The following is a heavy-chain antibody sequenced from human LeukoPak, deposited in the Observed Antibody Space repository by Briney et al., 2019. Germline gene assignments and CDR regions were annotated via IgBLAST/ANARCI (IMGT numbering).Heavy chain of an antibody. D-gene: IGHD1-26*01. V-gene: IGHV3-43*01. J-gene: IGHJ4*02. CDR2: INWSGDTA. CDR1: GFTFDDYT. CDR3: AKGNSGEYYDTYFDS. Sequence: AGGSLRLSCAVSGFTFDDYTMHWVRQAPGKGLEWVSLINWSGDTAYDADSVKGRFTISRDNSGNSLYLQMNSLRSEDTAFYYCAKGNSGEYYDTYFDSWGQGTLVAVSS.